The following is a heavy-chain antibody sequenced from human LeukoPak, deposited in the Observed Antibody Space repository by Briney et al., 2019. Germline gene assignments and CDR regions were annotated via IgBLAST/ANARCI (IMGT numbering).Heavy chain of an antibody. Sequence: SETLSLTCTVSGGSISGNYYWSWIRQPAGKGLEWIGRIYARGNTNYNPSLKSRVTISVDTSKNQFSLKLSSVTAADTAVYYCARVDPKWELRTYWGQGTLVTVSS. D-gene: IGHD1-26*01. J-gene: IGHJ4*02. CDR3: ARVDPKWELRTY. V-gene: IGHV4-4*07. CDR1: GGSISGNYY. CDR2: IYARGNT.